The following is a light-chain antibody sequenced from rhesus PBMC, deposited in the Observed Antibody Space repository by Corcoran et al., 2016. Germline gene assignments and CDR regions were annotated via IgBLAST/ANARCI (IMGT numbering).Light chain of an antibody. Sequence: QAALTQPRSVSGSPGQSVTISCTGASSDIGHYNFVSWYQEHPGTAPKLMIYEVSRRPSGVSDRFSGSKSDNTASLTISGLQAEDEADYYCSSHGGSNTYYIFGGGTRLTVL. CDR3: SSHGGSNTYYI. CDR1: SSDIGHYNF. J-gene: IGLJ1*01. CDR2: EVS. V-gene: IGLV2-32*02.